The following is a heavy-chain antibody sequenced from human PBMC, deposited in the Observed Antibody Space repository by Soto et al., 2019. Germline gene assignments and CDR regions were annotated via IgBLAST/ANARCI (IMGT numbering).Heavy chain of an antibody. CDR3: ARDWGAIYDFLRGPFGPMFGP. Sequence: ASVKVSCKASGYTFTSYYMHWVRQAPGQGLEWMGIINPSGGSTSYAQKFQGRVTMTRDTSTSTVYMELSSLRSEDTAVYYCARDWGAIYDFLRGPFGPMFGPWGQGTLVTVSS. CDR2: INPSGGST. D-gene: IGHD3-3*01. J-gene: IGHJ5*02. CDR1: GYTFTSYY. V-gene: IGHV1-46*01.